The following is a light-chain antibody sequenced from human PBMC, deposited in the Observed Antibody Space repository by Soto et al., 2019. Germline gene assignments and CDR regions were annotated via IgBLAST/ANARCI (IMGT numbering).Light chain of an antibody. CDR2: GAS. V-gene: IGKV3D-20*02. CDR3: QQRSNWPLT. J-gene: IGKJ4*01. CDR1: QTVRSNY. Sequence: EIVLTQSPGTLSLSPGERATLSCRASQTVRSNYLAWYQQRPGQAPRLLIYGASTRAAGIPGRFSGGGSGTDFTLTISRLEPEDFAVYYCQQRSNWPLTFGEGTKVDIK.